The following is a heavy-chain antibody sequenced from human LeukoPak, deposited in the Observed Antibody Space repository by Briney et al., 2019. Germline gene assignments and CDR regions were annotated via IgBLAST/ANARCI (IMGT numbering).Heavy chain of an antibody. D-gene: IGHD2-2*01. V-gene: IGHV1-2*02. J-gene: IGHJ4*02. Sequence: ASVKVSCKASGYRFTDYYVHWVRQAPGQGLEWMGWINPNNGGTNYAQKFYGRVTMTRDTSITTAYMELNRLTSDDTAAYYCARELGFCSSTSCRLYHYWGQGTLVTVSS. CDR3: ARELGFCSSTSCRLYHY. CDR2: INPNNGGT. CDR1: GYRFTDYY.